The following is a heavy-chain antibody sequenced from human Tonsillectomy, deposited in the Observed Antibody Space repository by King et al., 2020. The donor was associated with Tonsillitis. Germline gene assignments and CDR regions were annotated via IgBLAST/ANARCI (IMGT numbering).Heavy chain of an antibody. Sequence: VQLVESGAEVKKPGASVKVSCKASGYTFSSYYIHWVRQAPGQGLEWMGIINSNGGSTSYAQKFQGRFTMTRDTSTSTVYMELSSLRSEDTAVYYCARDDLGRNVFDIWGQGTMVTVSS. J-gene: IGHJ3*02. CDR3: ARDDLGRNVFDI. V-gene: IGHV1-46*03. D-gene: IGHD7-27*01. CDR1: GYTFSSYY. CDR2: INSNGGST.